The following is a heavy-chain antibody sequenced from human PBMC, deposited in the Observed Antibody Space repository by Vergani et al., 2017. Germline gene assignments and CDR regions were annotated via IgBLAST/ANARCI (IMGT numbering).Heavy chain of an antibody. Sequence: QVQLQESGPGLVKPSETLSLTCTVSGYSISSGYYWGWIRQPPGKGLDWIGSIYHSGSTYYNPSLKSRVTISVDTSKNQFSLKLSSVTAADTAVYYCAREGVVVAAKGNNWFDPWGQGTLVTVSS. V-gene: IGHV4-38-2*02. CDR3: AREGVVVAAKGNNWFDP. CDR2: IYHSGST. J-gene: IGHJ5*02. CDR1: GYSISSGYY. D-gene: IGHD2-15*01.